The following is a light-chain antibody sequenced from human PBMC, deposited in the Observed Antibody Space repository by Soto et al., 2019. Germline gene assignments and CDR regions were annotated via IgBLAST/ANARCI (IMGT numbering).Light chain of an antibody. J-gene: IGLJ3*02. CDR3: GTWDDSLIGWV. CDR2: NDY. V-gene: IGLV1-44*01. Sequence: QSVLTQPPSASETPGQRVIISCSGGDSNIGSSTVIWYQQPPGTAPKLLIYNDYQRPSGVPDRFSGSKSGTSGSLAINGLQSEDEADYYCGTWDDSLIGWVFGGGTKLTVL. CDR1: DSNIGSST.